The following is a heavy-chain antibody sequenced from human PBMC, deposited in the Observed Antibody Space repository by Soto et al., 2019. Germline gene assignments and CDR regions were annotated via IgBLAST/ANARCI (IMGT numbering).Heavy chain of an antibody. CDR3: ARDRTYYDILTGYDAFDI. D-gene: IGHD3-9*01. CDR1: GXTLTGNY. Sequence: ASVKVSCKASGXTLTGNYRHWVRQAPGQGLEWMGWINPNSGGTNYAQKFQGRVTMTRDTSISTAYMELSRLRSDDTAVYYCARDRTYYDILTGYDAFDIWGQGTMVTVSS. CDR2: INPNSGGT. J-gene: IGHJ3*02. V-gene: IGHV1-2*02.